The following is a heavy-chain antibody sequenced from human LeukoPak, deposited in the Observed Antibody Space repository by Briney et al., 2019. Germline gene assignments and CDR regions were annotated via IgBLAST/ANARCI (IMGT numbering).Heavy chain of an antibody. CDR3: ARSDIAGGYSGYGDY. CDR1: GYTFTSYY. CDR2: INPSSGSA. V-gene: IGHV1-46*01. D-gene: IGHD5-12*01. J-gene: IGHJ4*02. Sequence: ASVTVSCKASGYTFTSYYIHWVRQAPGQGLEWLGIINPSSGSASYAQKFQGRVTMTRDTSTSTVYMELSSLRSEDTAVYYCARSDIAGGYSGYGDYWGQGTLVTVSS.